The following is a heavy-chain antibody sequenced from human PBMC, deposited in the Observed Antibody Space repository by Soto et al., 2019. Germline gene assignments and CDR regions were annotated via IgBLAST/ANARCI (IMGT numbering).Heavy chain of an antibody. V-gene: IGHV4-59*01. CDR2: IYYSGST. D-gene: IGHD2-15*01. J-gene: IGHJ4*02. CDR1: GGSISSYY. CDR3: ARGIGYCSGGSCYVVQYYFDY. Sequence: SETLSLTCTVSGGSISSYYWSWIRQPPGKGLEWIGYIYYSGSTNYNPSLKSRVTISVDTSKNQFSLKLSSVSAADTAVYYCARGIGYCSGGSCYVVQYYFDYWGQGTLVTVSS.